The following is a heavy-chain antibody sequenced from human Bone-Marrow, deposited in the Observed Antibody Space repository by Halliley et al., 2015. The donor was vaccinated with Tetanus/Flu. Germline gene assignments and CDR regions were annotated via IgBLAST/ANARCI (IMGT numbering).Heavy chain of an antibody. CDR3: ARGSSGWFTAFDV. J-gene: IGHJ3*01. D-gene: IGHD6-19*01. Sequence: QLVQSGGGVVHPGKSLRLSCAASGFTFSRSAVHWVRQAPGKGLAWVALISYDGSDRYYADSVRGRFTISRDNSKNTLYLQMNNLRPEDTAVYYCARGSSGWFTAFDVWGQGTLVTVSS. CDR1: GFTFSRSA. V-gene: IGHV3-30-3*01. CDR2: ISYDGSDR.